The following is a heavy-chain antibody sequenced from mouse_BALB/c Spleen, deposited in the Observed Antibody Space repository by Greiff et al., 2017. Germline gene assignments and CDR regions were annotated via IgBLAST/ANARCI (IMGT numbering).Heavy chain of an antibody. D-gene: IGHD1-1*01. V-gene: IGHV5-12-1*01. J-gene: IGHJ4*01. CDR1: GFAFSSYD. Sequence: EVKVVESGGGLVKPGGSLKLSCAASGFAFSSYDMSWVRQTPEKRLEWVAYISSGGGSTYYPDTVKGRFTISRDNAKNTLYLQMSSLKSEDTAMYYCARHMEYYYGSSYYAMDYWGQGTSVTVSS. CDR2: ISSGGGST. CDR3: ARHMEYYYGSSYYAMDY.